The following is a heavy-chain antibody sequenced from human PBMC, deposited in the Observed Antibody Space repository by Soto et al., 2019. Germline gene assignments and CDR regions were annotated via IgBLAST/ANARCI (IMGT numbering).Heavy chain of an antibody. V-gene: IGHV3-9*01. CDR1: GFTFDDYA. CDR2: ISWNSGSI. J-gene: IGHJ4*02. D-gene: IGHD3-9*01. CDR3: AKGFGLRYFDWLPLDY. Sequence: SLKISCAASGFTFDDYAMHWVRQAPGKGLEWVSGISWNSGSIGYADSVKGRFTISRDNAKNSLYLQMNSLRAEDTALYYCAKGFGLRYFDWLPLDYWGQGTLVTVSS.